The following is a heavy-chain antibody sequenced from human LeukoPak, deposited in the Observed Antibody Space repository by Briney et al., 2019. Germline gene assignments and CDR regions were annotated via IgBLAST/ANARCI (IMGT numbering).Heavy chain of an antibody. CDR1: GYSFTSYG. CDR3: ARAMGGVIAVVDY. V-gene: IGHV1-18*01. Sequence: GESLKISCKGSGYSFTSYGISWVRQAPGQGLEWMGWISAYNGNTNYAQKLQGRVTMTTDTSTSTAYMELRSLRSDDTAVYYCARAMGGVIAVVDYWGQGTLVTVSS. CDR2: ISAYNGNT. J-gene: IGHJ4*02. D-gene: IGHD6-19*01.